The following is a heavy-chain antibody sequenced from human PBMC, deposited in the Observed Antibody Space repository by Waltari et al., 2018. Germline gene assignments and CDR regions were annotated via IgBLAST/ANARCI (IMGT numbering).Heavy chain of an antibody. CDR3: ARVTGWFDP. J-gene: IGHJ5*02. Sequence: QVQLQESGPGLVKPSKTLSLTCTVSGGSISSSSHSWSCVRRPAGKGLEWIGRTYTMWSTNSTPSLKSRVTISVDTSKNQFSLKLSSVTAADTAVYYCARVTGWFDPWVQGTLVTVSS. V-gene: IGHV4-61*02. CDR1: GGSISSSSHS. CDR2: TYTMWST.